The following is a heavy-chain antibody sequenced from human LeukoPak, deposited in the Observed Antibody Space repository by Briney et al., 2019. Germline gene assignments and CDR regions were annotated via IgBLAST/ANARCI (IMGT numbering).Heavy chain of an antibody. CDR1: GDSISTSNSY. D-gene: IGHD3-9*01. CDR2: IYYSGNT. V-gene: IGHV4-39*07. Sequence: SETLSLTCTVSGDSISTSNSYWGWIRQPPGKGLEWIGSIYYSGNTYYNASLKSRVTISVDTSKNQFSLKLSSVTAADTAVYYCARLNRYFDWLNGARTARWFDPWGQGTLVTVSS. CDR3: ARLNRYFDWLNGARTARWFDP. J-gene: IGHJ5*02.